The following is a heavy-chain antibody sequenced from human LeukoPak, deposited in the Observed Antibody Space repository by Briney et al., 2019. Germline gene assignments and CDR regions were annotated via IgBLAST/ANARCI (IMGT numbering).Heavy chain of an antibody. CDR3: ATENGRGYSGYVSYFDY. V-gene: IGHV1-69*13. CDR1: GGTFSSYA. CDR2: IIPIFGTA. D-gene: IGHD5-12*01. Sequence: ASVKVSCKASGGTFSSYAISWVGQAPGQGLEWMGGIIPIFGTANYSQTSQGRVTITADDSTSTPYTELRSLRSAATAVYYCATENGRGYSGYVSYFDYWGQGTLVTVSS. J-gene: IGHJ4*02.